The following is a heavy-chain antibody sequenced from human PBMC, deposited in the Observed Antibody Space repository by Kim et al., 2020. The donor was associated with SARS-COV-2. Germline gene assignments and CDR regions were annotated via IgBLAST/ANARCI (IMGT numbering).Heavy chain of an antibody. V-gene: IGHV3-33*01. Sequence: GRSLRLSCAASGFTFSSYGMHWVRQAPDKGLEWVAVIWYDGSNKYYADSVKGRFTISRDNSKNTLYLQMNRLRAEDTAVYYCARDYYGSGSPRPINWFDPWGQGTLVTVSS. CDR2: IWYDGSNK. J-gene: IGHJ5*02. CDR1: GFTFSSYG. CDR3: ARDYYGSGSPRPINWFDP. D-gene: IGHD3-10*01.